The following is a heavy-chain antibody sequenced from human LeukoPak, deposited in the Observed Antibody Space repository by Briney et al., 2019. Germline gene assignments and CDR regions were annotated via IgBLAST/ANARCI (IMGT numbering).Heavy chain of an antibody. CDR2: IYYSGST. CDR1: GGSISSYY. CDR3: ARTIEGYCRGRSCYSYYYYMDV. Sequence: SETLSLTCTVSGGSISSYYWSWIRQPPGKGLEWIGYIYYSGSTNYNPSLKSRVTISVDTSKNQFSLKLSSVTAADTAVYYCARTIEGYCRGRSCYSYYYYMDVWGKGTTVTVSS. D-gene: IGHD2-15*01. J-gene: IGHJ6*03. V-gene: IGHV4-59*01.